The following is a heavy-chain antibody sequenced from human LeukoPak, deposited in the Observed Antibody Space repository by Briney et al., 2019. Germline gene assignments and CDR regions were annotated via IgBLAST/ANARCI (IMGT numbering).Heavy chain of an antibody. D-gene: IGHD3-16*01. V-gene: IGHV3-23*01. J-gene: IGHJ5*02. CDR1: GFTFSSYA. Sequence: PGGSLRLSRAASGFTFSSYAMSWVRQAPGKGLEWVSAITGSGGSTYYADSVRGRFTISRESSKTTLYLQMNSLRAEDTAVYYGAKGGARYNWFDPWGQGTLVTVSS. CDR3: AKGGARYNWFDP. CDR2: ITGSGGST.